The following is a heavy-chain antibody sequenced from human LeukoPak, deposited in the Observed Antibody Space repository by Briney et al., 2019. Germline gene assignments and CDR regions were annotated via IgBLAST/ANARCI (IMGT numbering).Heavy chain of an antibody. D-gene: IGHD3-10*01. Sequence: GGSLRLSCSVSGFSFSSHAMHWVRQATGKGLEYVSGISTDGGSTSYADSVKGRFTISRDNSKNTLYLQMSSLRGEDTAVYYCVKRTRFSYYFDYWGQGTLVTVSS. CDR2: ISTDGGST. CDR1: GFSFSSHA. V-gene: IGHV3-64D*06. CDR3: VKRTRFSYYFDY. J-gene: IGHJ4*02.